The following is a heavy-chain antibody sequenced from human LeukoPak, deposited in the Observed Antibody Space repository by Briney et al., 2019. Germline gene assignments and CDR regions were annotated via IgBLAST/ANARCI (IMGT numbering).Heavy chain of an antibody. D-gene: IGHD4-23*01. Sequence: PSETLSLTCAVSGYSLSSGYYWGWIRQPPGKGLGWIETNCDSRSTYYNQALKSRVTITPNTSNNQFSLKLSSVTAADTAVYYCARDHGGTIDYWGEGTLVTVSS. CDR3: ARDHGGTIDY. CDR2: NCDSRST. V-gene: IGHV4-38-2*02. J-gene: IGHJ4*02. CDR1: GYSLSSGYY.